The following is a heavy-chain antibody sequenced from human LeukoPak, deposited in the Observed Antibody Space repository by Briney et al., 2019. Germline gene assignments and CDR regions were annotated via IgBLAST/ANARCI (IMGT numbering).Heavy chain of an antibody. V-gene: IGHV1-18*01. Sequence: GASVKVSCKASGYTFTSYGISWVRQAPGQGLEWMGWISAYNGNTNYAQKLQGRVTMTTDTSTSTAYMELRSLRSDDTAVYYCARASPIVVVVADVDYWGQGTLVTVSS. D-gene: IGHD2-15*01. J-gene: IGHJ4*02. CDR3: ARASPIVVVVADVDY. CDR1: GYTFTSYG. CDR2: ISAYNGNT.